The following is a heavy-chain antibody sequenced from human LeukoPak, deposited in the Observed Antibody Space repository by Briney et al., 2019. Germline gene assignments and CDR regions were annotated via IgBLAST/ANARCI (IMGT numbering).Heavy chain of an antibody. V-gene: IGHV4-34*01. D-gene: IGHD2-2*01. CDR2: INHSGST. J-gene: IGHJ5*02. Sequence: SETLSLTCAVYGGSFSGYYWSWIRQPPGKGLEWIGEINHSGSTNYNPSLKSRVTISVDTSKNQFSLKLSSVTAADTAVYHCARGGRRVVVPAAPRLGGGYNWLDPWGQGTLVTVSS. CDR1: GGSFSGYY. CDR3: ARGGRRVVVPAAPRLGGGYNWLDP.